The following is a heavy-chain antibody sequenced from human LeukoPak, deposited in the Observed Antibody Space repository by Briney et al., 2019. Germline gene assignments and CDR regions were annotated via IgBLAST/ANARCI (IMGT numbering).Heavy chain of an antibody. J-gene: IGHJ5*02. Sequence: GGSLRLSCAASGFTFRSYDMHWVRQATGKGLEWVSGIGTAGEIYYPGSVKGRFTISRENAKNSLYLQMNSLRAEDTAVYYCVRQMIRFWFDPWGQGTQVTVSS. CDR2: IGTAGEI. CDR3: VRQMIRFWFDP. D-gene: IGHD3-16*01. V-gene: IGHV3-13*01. CDR1: GFTFRSYD.